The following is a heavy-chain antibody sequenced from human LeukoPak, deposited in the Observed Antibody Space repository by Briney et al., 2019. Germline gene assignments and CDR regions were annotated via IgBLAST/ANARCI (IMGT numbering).Heavy chain of an antibody. CDR1: GFTFSSYD. D-gene: IGHD3-10*01. Sequence: PGGSLRLSCAASGFTFSSYDMHWVRQATGKGLEWVSAIGTAGDTYYPGSVKGRFTISRENAKNSLYLQMNSLRAGDTAVYYCARGQWFGELLNYFDYWGQGTLVTVSS. V-gene: IGHV3-13*01. J-gene: IGHJ4*02. CDR2: IGTAGDT. CDR3: ARGQWFGELLNYFDY.